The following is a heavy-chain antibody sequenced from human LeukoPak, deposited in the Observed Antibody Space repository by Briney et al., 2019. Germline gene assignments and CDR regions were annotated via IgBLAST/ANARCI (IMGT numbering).Heavy chain of an antibody. CDR2: IIPIFGTA. J-gene: IGHJ6*03. CDR1: GGTFSSYA. D-gene: IGHD6-19*01. V-gene: IGHV1-69*05. Sequence: SVKVSCKASGGTFSSYAISWVRQAPGQGLEWMGGIIPIFGTANYAQKFQGRVTITTDESTSTAYMELSSLRSEDTAVYYCARGEGIAVAGRYYYMDVWGKGTTVTVSS. CDR3: ARGEGIAVAGRYYYMDV.